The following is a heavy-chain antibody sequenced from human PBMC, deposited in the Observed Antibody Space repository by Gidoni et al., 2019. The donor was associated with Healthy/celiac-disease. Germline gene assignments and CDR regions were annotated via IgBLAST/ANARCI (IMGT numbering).Heavy chain of an antibody. D-gene: IGHD3-9*01. V-gene: IGHV3-23*01. J-gene: IGHJ3*02. Sequence: EVQLLESGGGLVQPGGYLRLSCAASGFAFSSYAMSWVRQAPGKGLEWVSAISGSGGSTYYADSVKGRFTISRDNSKNTLYLQMNSLRAEDTAVYYCAKDQRYYDTRDAFDIWGQGTMVTVSS. CDR3: AKDQRYYDTRDAFDI. CDR2: ISGSGGST. CDR1: GFAFSSYA.